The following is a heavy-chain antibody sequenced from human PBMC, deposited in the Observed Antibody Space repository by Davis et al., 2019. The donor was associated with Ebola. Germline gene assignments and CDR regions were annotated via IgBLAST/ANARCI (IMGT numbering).Heavy chain of an antibody. Sequence: GESLKISCAASGFTVSSNYMSWVRQAPGKGLEWVSVIYSGGSTYYADSVKGRFTISRDNSKNTLYLQMNSLRAEDTALYYCAKEVFMVAAILYYFDYWGQGTLVTVSS. V-gene: IGHV3-53*01. CDR1: GFTVSSNY. CDR3: AKEVFMVAAILYYFDY. J-gene: IGHJ4*02. D-gene: IGHD2-15*01. CDR2: IYSGGST.